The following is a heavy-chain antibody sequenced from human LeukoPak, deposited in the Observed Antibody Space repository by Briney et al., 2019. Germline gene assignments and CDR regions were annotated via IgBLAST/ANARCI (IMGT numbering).Heavy chain of an antibody. V-gene: IGHV3-30*18. D-gene: IGHD5-18*01. J-gene: IGHJ6*02. Sequence: PGGSLRLSCAASGFTFSSYGMHWVRQAPGKGLEWVAVISYDGSNKYYADSVKGRFTIFRDNSKNTLYLQMNSLRAEDTAVYYCAKGSEEAMASKYYYGMDVRGQGTTVTVSS. CDR1: GFTFSSYG. CDR2: ISYDGSNK. CDR3: AKGSEEAMASKYYYGMDV.